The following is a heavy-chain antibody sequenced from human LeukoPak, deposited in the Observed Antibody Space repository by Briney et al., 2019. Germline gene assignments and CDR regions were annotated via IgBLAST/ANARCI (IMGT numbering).Heavy chain of an antibody. Sequence: PGGSLRLSCAASGFTFSSYAMSWVRQAPGKGLEWVSAISGSGGSTYYADSVKGRFTISRDNSKNTLYLQINSLRAEDTAVYYCAKVEAADGYCSGGSCYYFDYWGQGTLVTVSS. CDR2: ISGSGGST. CDR1: GFTFSSYA. J-gene: IGHJ4*02. D-gene: IGHD2-15*01. V-gene: IGHV3-23*01. CDR3: AKVEAADGYCSGGSCYYFDY.